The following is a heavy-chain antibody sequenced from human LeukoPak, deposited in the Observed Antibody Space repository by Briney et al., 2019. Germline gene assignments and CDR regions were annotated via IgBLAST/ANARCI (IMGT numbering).Heavy chain of an antibody. J-gene: IGHJ3*02. Sequence: GGSLRLSCEASGFSFSTSWMARVRQAPGKGLEWVANIRKDASVEHYVDSVKGRFTISRDNAKNSLHLQMNSLRAEDTAVYYCARDSNYYDGSDYFDTYDIWGQGTMVTVSS. CDR1: GFSFSTSW. CDR3: ARDSNYYDGSDYFDTYDI. V-gene: IGHV3-7*01. CDR2: IRKDASVE. D-gene: IGHD3-22*01.